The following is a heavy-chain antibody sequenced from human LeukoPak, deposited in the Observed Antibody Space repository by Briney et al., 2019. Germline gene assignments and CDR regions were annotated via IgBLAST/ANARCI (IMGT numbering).Heavy chain of an antibody. CDR2: IIPIFGTA. Sequence: SVKVSCKASGGTFSSYAISWVRQAPGQGLEWMGGIIPIFGTANYAQKFQGRVTITADESTSTAYMELSSLRSEDTAVYHCARVRRCSSTSCYGNYYYYMDVWGKGTTVTVSS. D-gene: IGHD2-2*01. V-gene: IGHV1-69*01. CDR1: GGTFSSYA. CDR3: ARVRRCSSTSCYGNYYYYMDV. J-gene: IGHJ6*03.